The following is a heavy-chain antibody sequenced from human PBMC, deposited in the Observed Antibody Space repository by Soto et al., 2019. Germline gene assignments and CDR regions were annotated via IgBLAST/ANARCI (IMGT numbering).Heavy chain of an antibody. Sequence: SETLSLTCTVSGGSISSSSYYWGWIRQPPGKGLEWIGSIYYSGSTYYNPSLKSRVTISVDTSKNQFSLKLSSVTAADTAVYYCARRPIGDYDFWSGYSFYYYYGMDXWGQGTTVTV. D-gene: IGHD3-3*01. CDR3: ARRPIGDYDFWSGYSFYYYYGMDX. CDR2: IYYSGST. J-gene: IGHJ6*02. CDR1: GGSISSSSYY. V-gene: IGHV4-39*01.